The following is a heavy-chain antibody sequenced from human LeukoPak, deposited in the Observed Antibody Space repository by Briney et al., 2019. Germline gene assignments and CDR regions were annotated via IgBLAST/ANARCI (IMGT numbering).Heavy chain of an antibody. CDR1: GYTFTSYG. CDR3: ARYPLDIMTTSCDY. CDR2: ISAYNGNT. J-gene: IGHJ4*02. Sequence: ASVKLSCKASGYTFTSYGISWVRHAPGQGLEWMGWISAYNGNTNYAQKLQGRVTMTTDTSTSTAYIELRRLRSDDTAVYYCARYPLDIMTTSCDYWGQGTLVTVSS. D-gene: IGHD3-16*01. V-gene: IGHV1-18*01.